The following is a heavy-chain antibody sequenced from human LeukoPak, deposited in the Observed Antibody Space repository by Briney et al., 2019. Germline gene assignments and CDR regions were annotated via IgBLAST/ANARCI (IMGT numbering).Heavy chain of an antibody. J-gene: IGHJ4*02. CDR1: GASINTYY. CDR2: IYYRGNN. Sequence: SETLSLTCTLSGASINTYYWSWIRQPPGKGLECIGFIYYRGNNNYNPSLKSRVTISADTSKNQFSLKLSSVTAADTAVYYCARAYTSWAFDYSGQGTLVTVSS. D-gene: IGHD2-2*02. V-gene: IGHV4-59*01. CDR3: ARAYTSWAFDY.